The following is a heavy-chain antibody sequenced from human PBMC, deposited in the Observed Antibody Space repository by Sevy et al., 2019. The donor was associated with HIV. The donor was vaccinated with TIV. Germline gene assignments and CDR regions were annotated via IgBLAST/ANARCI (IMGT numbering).Heavy chain of an antibody. D-gene: IGHD1-26*01. V-gene: IGHV1-2*02. CDR3: TRDDIYTHPWEFDC. J-gene: IGHJ4*01. CDR1: GYTFTDYY. CDR2: INPNKGDS. Sequence: ASVKVSCKSSGYTFTDYYMHWVRQAPGQGLEWMGWINPNKGDSRSAQKFQGRVTLTRYMSLSTAYIELSRLRSDDTATYFCTRDDIYTHPWEFDCWSHGALVTVSS.